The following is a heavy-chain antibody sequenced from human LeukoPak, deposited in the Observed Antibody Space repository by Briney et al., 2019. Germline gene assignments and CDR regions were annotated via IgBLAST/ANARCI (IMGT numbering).Heavy chain of an antibody. D-gene: IGHD3-22*01. Sequence: GASVKVSCKASGGTFSSYAISWVRQAPGQGLEWMGRIIPIFGTANYAQKFQGRVTITTDESTSTAYMELSSLRSEDTAVYYCARDPYASSGYYSDYWGQGTLVTVSS. V-gene: IGHV1-69*05. CDR1: GGTFSSYA. CDR2: IIPIFGTA. CDR3: ARDPYASSGYYSDY. J-gene: IGHJ4*02.